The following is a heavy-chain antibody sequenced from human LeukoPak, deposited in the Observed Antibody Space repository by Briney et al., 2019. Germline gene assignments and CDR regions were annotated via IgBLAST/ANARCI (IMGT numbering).Heavy chain of an antibody. V-gene: IGHV4-31*03. CDR1: GGSINSGGYY. CDR2: IYYSGST. CDR3: AREVQSCSGGSCYVN. D-gene: IGHD2-15*01. J-gene: IGHJ4*02. Sequence: SETLSLTCTVSGGSINSGGYYWSWIRQHPGKGLEWVGYIYYSGSTYYNPSLKSRVTISVDTSKNQFSLKLSSVTAADTAVYYCAREVQSCSGGSCYVNWGQGTLVTVSS.